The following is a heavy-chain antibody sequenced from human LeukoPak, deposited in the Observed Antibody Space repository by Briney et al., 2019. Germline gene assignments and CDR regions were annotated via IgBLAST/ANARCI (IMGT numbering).Heavy chain of an antibody. J-gene: IGHJ4*02. CDR1: GFTFSSYA. CDR2: ISGSGGST. CDR3: AKDPIAVAQAYYFDY. V-gene: IGHV3-23*01. D-gene: IGHD6-19*01. Sequence: GGSLRLSCAASGFTFSSYAMSWVRQAPGKGLEWVSAISGSGGSTYYADSVKGRFTISRDNSKNTLYLQMNSLRAEYTAVYYCAKDPIAVAQAYYFDYWGQGTLVTVSS.